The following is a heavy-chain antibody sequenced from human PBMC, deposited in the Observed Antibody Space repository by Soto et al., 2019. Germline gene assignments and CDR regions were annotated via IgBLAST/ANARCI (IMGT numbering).Heavy chain of an antibody. CDR1: GFTFDDYA. CDR3: AKAYCSGGSCYFFFDY. J-gene: IGHJ4*02. D-gene: IGHD2-15*01. V-gene: IGHV3-9*01. CDR2: ISWNSGSI. Sequence: EVQLVESGGSLVQPGRSLRLSCAASGFTFDDYAMHWVRQAPGKGLEWVSGISWNSGSIGYADSVKGRFTISRDNAKNSLYLQMNSLRAEDTALYYCAKAYCSGGSCYFFFDYWGQGTLVTVSS.